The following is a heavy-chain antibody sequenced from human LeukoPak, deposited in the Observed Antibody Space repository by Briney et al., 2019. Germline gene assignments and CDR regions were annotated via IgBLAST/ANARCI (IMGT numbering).Heavy chain of an antibody. D-gene: IGHD3-22*01. CDR1: GGSFSGYY. V-gene: IGHV4-34*01. CDR2: INHSGST. Sequence: SETLSLTCAVYGGSFSGYYWSWIRQPPGKGLEWIGEINHSGSTNYNPSLKSRVTISVDTSKNQFSLKLSSVTAADTAVYYCARAYPGLGITMIVVPMGAFDIWGQGTMVTVSS. J-gene: IGHJ3*02. CDR3: ARAYPGLGITMIVVPMGAFDI.